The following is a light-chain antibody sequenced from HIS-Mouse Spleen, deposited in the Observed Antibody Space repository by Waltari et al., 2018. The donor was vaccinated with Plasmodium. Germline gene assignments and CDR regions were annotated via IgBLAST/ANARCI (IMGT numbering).Light chain of an antibody. Sequence: SSELTQDPAVSVALGQTVRITCHGDSLRSYYASWYQPKPGQAPVLVIYGKNNRPSGIPDRFSGSSSGNTASLTITGAQAEDEADYYCNARDSSGNHVVFGGGTKLTVL. CDR2: GKN. J-gene: IGLJ2*01. V-gene: IGLV3-19*01. CDR3: NARDSSGNHVV. CDR1: SLRSYY.